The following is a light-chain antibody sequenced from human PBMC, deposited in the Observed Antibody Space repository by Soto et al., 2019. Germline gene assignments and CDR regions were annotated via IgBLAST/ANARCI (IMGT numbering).Light chain of an antibody. V-gene: IGLV7-46*01. CDR3: LVFYSGYMV. CDR1: TGTVTSSHY. Sequence: QAVVTQEPSLTVSPGGTVTLTCGSSTGTVTSSHYPYWLQQKPGQAPRTLIYNTNNRHSWTPVRFSGSLLGGKATLTLSGAQPEDEAAYYFLVFYSGYMVFGGGTKLTVL. J-gene: IGLJ3*02. CDR2: NTN.